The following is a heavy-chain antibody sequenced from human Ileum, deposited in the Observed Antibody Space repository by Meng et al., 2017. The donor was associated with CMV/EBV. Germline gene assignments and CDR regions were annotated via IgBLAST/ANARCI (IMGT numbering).Heavy chain of an antibody. CDR2: THQSAGT. CDR3: ARDPYSGTYGDY. V-gene: IGHV4-4*02. Sequence: AVSGGSISRSTNWWSWVRQPPGKGLEWIGETHQSAGTNYNPSLKSRVTISIDRSRNQFSLKLTSVTAADTAIYYCARDPYSGTYGDYWGQGTLVTVSS. J-gene: IGHJ4*02. D-gene: IGHD1-26*01. CDR1: GGSISRSTNW.